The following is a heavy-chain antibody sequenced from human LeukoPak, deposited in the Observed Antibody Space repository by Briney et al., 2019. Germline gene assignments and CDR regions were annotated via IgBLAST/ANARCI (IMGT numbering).Heavy chain of an antibody. CDR2: FDPEHGEM. Sequence: ASVKVSCKVSGDTLTELSTHWVRQAPGKGLEWMGGFDPEHGEMVYAQKLQGRVTMTEDRSTDTAYMELSSLRSEDTAVYYCATGGPWDLLKYWGQGTLVTVSS. J-gene: IGHJ4*02. D-gene: IGHD3-9*01. CDR3: ATGGPWDLLKY. V-gene: IGHV1-24*01. CDR1: GDTLTELS.